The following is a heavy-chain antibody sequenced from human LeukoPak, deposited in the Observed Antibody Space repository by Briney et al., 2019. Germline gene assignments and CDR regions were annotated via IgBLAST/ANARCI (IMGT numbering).Heavy chain of an antibody. D-gene: IGHD1-1*01. CDR2: IYTSGST. Sequence: PSETLSLTCTVSGGSISGYYWTWVRQPAGKGLEWIGRIYTSGSTNYNPSLKSRVTMSVDTSKNQFSLKLSSVTAADTAVYYCARDLSEVPHPSFDIWGQGTMVTVSS. J-gene: IGHJ3*02. V-gene: IGHV4-4*07. CDR3: ARDLSEVPHPSFDI. CDR1: GGSISGYY.